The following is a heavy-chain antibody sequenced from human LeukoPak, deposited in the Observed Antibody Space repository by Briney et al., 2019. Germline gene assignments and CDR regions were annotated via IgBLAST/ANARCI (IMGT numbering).Heavy chain of an antibody. Sequence: GGSLRLSCAASGFTFSNSAMSWVRQAPGKGLEWVSAISGSGSSTYYAGSVKGRFTISRDNSKNTLYLQMNSLRAEDTAVYYCAKGSCSSTSCYAGAYYYGIDVWGQGTTVTVSS. V-gene: IGHV3-23*01. CDR1: GFTFSNSA. CDR3: AKGSCSSTSCYAGAYYYGIDV. D-gene: IGHD2-2*01. J-gene: IGHJ6*02. CDR2: ISGSGSST.